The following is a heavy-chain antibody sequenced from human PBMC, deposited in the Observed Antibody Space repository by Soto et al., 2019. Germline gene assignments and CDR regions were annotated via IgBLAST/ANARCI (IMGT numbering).Heavy chain of an antibody. CDR1: GCPVSSGSYS. D-gene: IGHD1-26*01. V-gene: IGHV4-61*01. CDR3: ARDLDSGHDY. Sequence: QVQLQESGPGLVKPSETLSLTCTVSGCPVSSGSYSWSWIRQPPGKGLEWIGYIYYSGCTNYNPSLKSRVTISVDTSKNQFSLKLSSVTAADTAVYYCARDLDSGHDYWGQGTLVTVSS. CDR2: IYYSGCT. J-gene: IGHJ4*02.